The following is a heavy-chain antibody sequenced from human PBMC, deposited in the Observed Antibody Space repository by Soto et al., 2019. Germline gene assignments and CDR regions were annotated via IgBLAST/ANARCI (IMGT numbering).Heavy chain of an antibody. CDR2: ISGSGGST. J-gene: IGHJ4*02. V-gene: IGHV3-23*01. CDR1: GFTFSSYA. CDR3: AKRGIAAADCFDY. D-gene: IGHD6-13*01. Sequence: EVQLLESGGGLVQPGGSLRLSCAASGFTFSSYAMSWVRQAPGKGLEWVSAISGSGGSTYYADSVKGRFTISRDNSKNTLDLQINSLRAEDTAVYYCAKRGIAAADCFDYWGQGTLVTVSS.